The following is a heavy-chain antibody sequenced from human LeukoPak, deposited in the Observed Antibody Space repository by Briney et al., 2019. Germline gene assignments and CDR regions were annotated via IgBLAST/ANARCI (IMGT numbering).Heavy chain of an antibody. D-gene: IGHD2-15*01. CDR3: ARHRNSGGTDAFDI. CDR1: GGSPSSFY. J-gene: IGHJ3*02. CDR2: IYYSGST. V-gene: IGHV4-59*08. Sequence: PPESLSLTCILSGGSPSSFYWSWIRPPPGKGLEWIGYIYYSGSTNYNPSLKSRVTISVDTSKNQFSLKLSSVTAADTAVYYCARHRNSGGTDAFDIWGQGTMVTVSS.